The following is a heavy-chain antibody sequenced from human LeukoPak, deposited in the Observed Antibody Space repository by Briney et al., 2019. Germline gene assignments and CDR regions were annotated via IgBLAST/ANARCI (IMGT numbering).Heavy chain of an antibody. D-gene: IGHD3-3*01. V-gene: IGHV4-4*02. CDR3: ASRPPYYDFWSGYHDY. CDR2: IYHSGST. CDR1: GGSISSSNW. Sequence: PSETLSLTCAVSGGSISSSNWWSWVRQPPGKGLEWIGEIYHSGSTNYNPSLKSRVTISVDKSKNQFSLKLSSVTAADTAVYYCASRPPYYDFWSGYHDYWGQGTLVTVSS. J-gene: IGHJ4*02.